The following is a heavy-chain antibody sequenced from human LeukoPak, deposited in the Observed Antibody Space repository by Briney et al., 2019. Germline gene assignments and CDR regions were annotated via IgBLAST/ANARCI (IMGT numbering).Heavy chain of an antibody. V-gene: IGHV3-15*07. Sequence: GGSLRLSCAASGFTFSNAWMNWVRQAPGKGLEWVGRIKRKTDGGTTDYAAPVKGRFTISRDDSKDTLYLHMNSLKTEDTAVYHCTTASRGYIVHWGQGTLVTVSS. CDR2: IKRKTDGGTT. CDR1: GFTFSNAW. CDR3: TTASRGYIVH. J-gene: IGHJ4*02. D-gene: IGHD5/OR15-5a*01.